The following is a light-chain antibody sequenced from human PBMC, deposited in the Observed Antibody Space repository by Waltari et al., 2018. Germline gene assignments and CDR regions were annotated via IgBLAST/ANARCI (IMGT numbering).Light chain of an antibody. Sequence: QSALTQPASMSASPGQSITISCTATNNDDGTYDLVSWYQQHPGRAPKLLIFQGTKRPSEVSGRFSGSKSADTASLTISGLQPEDEADYYCCSYAGTWLFGGGTKVTVL. J-gene: IGLJ3*02. CDR2: QGT. CDR1: NNDDGTYDL. V-gene: IGLV2-23*01. CDR3: CSYAGTWL.